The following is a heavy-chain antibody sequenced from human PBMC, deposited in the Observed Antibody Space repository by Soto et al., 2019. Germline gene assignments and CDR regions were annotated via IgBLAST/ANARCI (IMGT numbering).Heavy chain of an antibody. CDR3: TSYRYPRFWHVSVSYPYY. V-gene: IGHV3-7*03. J-gene: IGHJ4*02. CDR2: IKTDGSET. Sequence: GGSLRLSCAASGFTFSSFWMSWVRQAPGKGLEWVANIKTDGSETHYVDSVKGRFTISRDNPKTSLFLQMYRLRVEDTAVYFCTSYRYPRFWHVSVSYPYYWGQGTPVTVAS. CDR1: GFTFSSFW. D-gene: IGHD3-10*01.